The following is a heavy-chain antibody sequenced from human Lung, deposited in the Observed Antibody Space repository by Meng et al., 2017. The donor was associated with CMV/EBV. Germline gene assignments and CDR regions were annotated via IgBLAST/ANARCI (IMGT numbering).Heavy chain of an antibody. CDR3: ARGCTNTNCYKSDFDY. D-gene: IGHD2-2*02. CDR1: GFTFNNYW. CDR2: INGDGSST. Sequence: ESXKISXAASGFTFNNYWMHWVRQAPGKGLVWVSRINGDGSSTTYADSVKGRFTISRDNAKNTLYLQMNSLRAEDTAVYYCARGCTNTNCYKSDFDYWGRGTLVTVSS. J-gene: IGHJ4*02. V-gene: IGHV3-74*01.